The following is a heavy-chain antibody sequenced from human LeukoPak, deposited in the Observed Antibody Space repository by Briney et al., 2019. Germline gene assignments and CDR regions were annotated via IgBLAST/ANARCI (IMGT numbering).Heavy chain of an antibody. CDR2: ISSSSSYI. D-gene: IGHD4-17*01. Sequence: GGSLRLSCAASGFTFSSYSMNWVRQAPGKGLEWVSSISSSSSYIYYADSVKGRFTISRDNAKNPLYLQMNSLRAEDTAVYYCARLTYGDYVFDYWGQGTLVTVSS. V-gene: IGHV3-21*01. CDR3: ARLTYGDYVFDY. CDR1: GFTFSSYS. J-gene: IGHJ4*02.